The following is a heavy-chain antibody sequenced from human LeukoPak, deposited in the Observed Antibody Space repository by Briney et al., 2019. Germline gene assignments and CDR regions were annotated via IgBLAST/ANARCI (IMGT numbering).Heavy chain of an antibody. D-gene: IGHD3-10*01. CDR2: IYSGGST. V-gene: IGHV3-66*01. J-gene: IGHJ6*03. CDR1: GFTVSSNY. Sequence: PGGSLRLSCAASGFTVSSNYMSWVRQAPGEGLEWVSVIYSGGSTYYADSVKGRFTISRDNAKNSLYLQMNSLRAEDTAVYYCAREYGSGFPHYYYYMDVWGKGTTVTISS. CDR3: AREYGSGFPHYYYYMDV.